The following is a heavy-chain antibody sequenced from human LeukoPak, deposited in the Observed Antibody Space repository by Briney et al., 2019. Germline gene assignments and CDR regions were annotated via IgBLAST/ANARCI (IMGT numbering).Heavy chain of an antibody. CDR2: ISSSSSYI. Sequence: GGSLRLSCAASEFTFSSYSMNWVRQAPGKGLEWVSSISSSSSYIYYADSVKGRFTISRDNAKNSLYLQMNSLRAEDTAVYYCARVMWELRYYFDYWGQGTLVTVSS. CDR1: EFTFSSYS. J-gene: IGHJ4*02. V-gene: IGHV3-21*01. CDR3: ARVMWELRYYFDY. D-gene: IGHD1-26*01.